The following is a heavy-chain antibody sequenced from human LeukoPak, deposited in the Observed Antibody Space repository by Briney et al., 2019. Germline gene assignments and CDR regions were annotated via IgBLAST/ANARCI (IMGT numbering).Heavy chain of an antibody. CDR3: ARANYCDSELDY. V-gene: IGHV3-30*02. J-gene: IGHJ4*02. CDR1: GFTFSSYG. Sequence: QPGGSLRLSCAASGFTFSSYGMHWVRQAPGKGLEWVAFIRYDGSNKYYADSVKGRFTISRDNSKNTLYLQMNSLRAEDTAVYYCARANYCDSELDYWGQGTLVTVSS. D-gene: IGHD3-22*01. CDR2: IRYDGSNK.